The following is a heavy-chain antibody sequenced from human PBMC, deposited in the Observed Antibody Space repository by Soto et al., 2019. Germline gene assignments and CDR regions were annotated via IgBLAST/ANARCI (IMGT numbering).Heavy chain of an antibody. CDR1: GGSISSNNW. D-gene: IGHD1-1*01. J-gene: IGHJ6*02. V-gene: IGHV4-4*02. CDR3: ARERMSAWSYYYYGMDV. CDR2: IYHSGST. Sequence: QVQLQESGPGLVKPSGTLSLTCAVSGGSISSNNWWRFVRPPAGRGVGLVGDIYHSGSTNYNPSLKSRVTISVDKSKNQFSLKLSSVTAADKAVYYFARERMSAWSYYYYGMDVWGQGTTVTVSS.